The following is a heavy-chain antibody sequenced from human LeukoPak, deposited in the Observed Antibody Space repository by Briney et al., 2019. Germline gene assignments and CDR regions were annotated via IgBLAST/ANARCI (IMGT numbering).Heavy chain of an antibody. V-gene: IGHV1-18*04. CDR3: ARGCSSTSCYWTYYYYGMDV. CDR1: GYTFTSYG. D-gene: IGHD2-2*01. J-gene: IGHJ6*04. CDR2: ISAYNGNT. Sequence: ASVKVSCKASGYTFTSYGISWVRQAPGQGLEWMGWISAYNGNTNYAQKLQGRVTMTTDTSTSTAYMELRSLRSDDTAVYYCARGCSSTSCYWTYYYYGMDVWGKGTTVTVSS.